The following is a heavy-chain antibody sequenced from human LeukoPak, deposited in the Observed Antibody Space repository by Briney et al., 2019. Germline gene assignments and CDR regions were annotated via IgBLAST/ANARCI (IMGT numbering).Heavy chain of an antibody. CDR1: GFTFSSYW. D-gene: IGHD3-16*01. J-gene: IGHJ6*02. V-gene: IGHV3-7*03. Sequence: PGGSLRLSCAASGFTFSSYWMNWARQAPGKGLEWVASINHNGNVNHYVDSVKGRFTISRDNAKNSLYLQMSNLRAEDTVVYFLARGGGLDGWGQGATVP. CDR2: INHNGNVN. CDR3: ARGGGLDG.